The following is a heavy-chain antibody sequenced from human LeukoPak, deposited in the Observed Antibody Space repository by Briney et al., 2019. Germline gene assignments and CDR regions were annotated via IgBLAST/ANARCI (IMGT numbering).Heavy chain of an antibody. J-gene: IGHJ4*02. Sequence: PGASVKVSCKSSGYMFTSHGIHWLRQAPGQGLEWMGWISAQNGNANYMQQFLGRVTMTRDTSASTVYMELRSLKSDDTAVYYCARESIGGYGFDYWGQGTPVTVAS. D-gene: IGHD6-25*01. V-gene: IGHV1-18*01. CDR1: GYMFTSHG. CDR2: ISAQNGNA. CDR3: ARESIGGYGFDY.